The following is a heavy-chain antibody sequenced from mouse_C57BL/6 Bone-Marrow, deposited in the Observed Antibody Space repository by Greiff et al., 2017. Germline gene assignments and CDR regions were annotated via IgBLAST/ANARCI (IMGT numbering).Heavy chain of an antibody. Sequence: QVQLQQPGAELVKPGASVKLSCKASGYTFTSYWMHWVKQRPGQGLEWIGMIHPNSGSTNYNEKFKSKATLTVDKSSRTAYMQLSSLTSEDSAGYYCARDGYYFDYWGQGTTLTVSS. CDR3: ARDGYYFDY. J-gene: IGHJ2*01. V-gene: IGHV1-64*01. CDR2: IHPNSGST. CDR1: GYTFTSYW. D-gene: IGHD2-3*01.